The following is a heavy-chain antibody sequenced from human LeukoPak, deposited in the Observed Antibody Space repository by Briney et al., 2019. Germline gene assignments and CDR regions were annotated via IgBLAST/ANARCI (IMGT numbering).Heavy chain of an antibody. CDR2: IDTSGNT. J-gene: IGHJ2*01. V-gene: IGHV4-61*02. CDR3: ARVSSSWYQDWYFDL. Sequence: SETLSLTCGVSGDSISSDGHYWSWIRQPAGKGLEWIGRIDTSGNTNYKPSLKSRVTMSVDTSKNQFSLKLSSVTAADTAVYYCARVSSSWYQDWYFDLWGRGTLVTVSS. CDR1: GDSISSDGHY. D-gene: IGHD6-13*01.